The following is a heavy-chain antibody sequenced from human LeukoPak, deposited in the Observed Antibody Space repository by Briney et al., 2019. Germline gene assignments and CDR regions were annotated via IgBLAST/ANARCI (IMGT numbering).Heavy chain of an antibody. CDR2: ITNDGSST. CDR3: AKVSTPKWLPVEIDY. D-gene: IGHD5-12*01. CDR1: GLTFSSHW. Sequence: GGSLRLSCAASGLTFSSHWMHWVRQAPGKGLVWVSRITNDGSSTTYADSVKGRFTISRDNAKNMLYLQMNSLRAEDTAVYYCAKVSTPKWLPVEIDYWGQGTLVTVSS. V-gene: IGHV3-74*01. J-gene: IGHJ4*02.